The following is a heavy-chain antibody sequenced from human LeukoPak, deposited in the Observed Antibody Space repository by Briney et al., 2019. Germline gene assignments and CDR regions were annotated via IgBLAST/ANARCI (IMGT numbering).Heavy chain of an antibody. Sequence: SETLSLTCTVSGGSISSSRHFWGWIRQPPGKGLEWIGSMFYTGTPFYSPSFKSRITISVDTSNNQFSLNLSSVTAADTAVYFCARGEGADAFDIWGQGTMVTVSS. CDR3: ARGEGADAFDI. D-gene: IGHD1-26*01. J-gene: IGHJ3*02. CDR1: GGSISSSRHF. V-gene: IGHV4-39*07. CDR2: MFYTGTP.